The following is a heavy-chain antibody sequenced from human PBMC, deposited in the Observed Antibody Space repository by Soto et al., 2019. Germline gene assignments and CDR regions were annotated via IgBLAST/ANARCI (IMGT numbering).Heavy chain of an antibody. CDR2: ISSSGDTI. Sequence: GGSLRLSCAASGFSFSTYSMNWVRQAPGKGLEWVSFISSSGDTIHYADSVKGRFTISRDNATNSLYLPMNSLRDEDTAVYYYGRVYFCSGDTWYLITFEYWGQGTQVTLSS. J-gene: IGHJ4*02. D-gene: IGHD2-15*01. CDR1: GFSFSTYS. CDR3: GRVYFCSGDTWYLITFEY. V-gene: IGHV3-48*02.